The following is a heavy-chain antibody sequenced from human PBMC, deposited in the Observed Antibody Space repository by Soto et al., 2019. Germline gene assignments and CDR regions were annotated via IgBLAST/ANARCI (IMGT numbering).Heavy chain of an antibody. D-gene: IGHD6-13*01. Sequence: PVGSLRLSCAASGFTFSSYAMHWVRQAPGKGLEWVAVISYDGSNKYYADSVKGRFTISRDNSKNTLYLQMNSLRAEDTAVYYCARDLQQLVMYYFDYWGQGTLVTVSS. V-gene: IGHV3-30-3*01. CDR1: GFTFSSYA. CDR3: ARDLQQLVMYYFDY. J-gene: IGHJ4*02. CDR2: ISYDGSNK.